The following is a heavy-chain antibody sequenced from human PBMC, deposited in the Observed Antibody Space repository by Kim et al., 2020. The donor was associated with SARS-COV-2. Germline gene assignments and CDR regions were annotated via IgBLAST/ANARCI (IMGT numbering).Heavy chain of an antibody. CDR1: GFTFSSYW. Sequence: GGSLRLSCAASGFTFSSYWMSWVRQAPGKGLEWVANIKQDGSEKYYVDSVKGRFTISRDNAKNSLYLQMNSLRAEDTAVYYCAGGWVTSSFDYWGQGTLVTVSS. D-gene: IGHD2-2*01. CDR3: AGGWVTSSFDY. J-gene: IGHJ4*02. V-gene: IGHV3-7*01. CDR2: IKQDGSEK.